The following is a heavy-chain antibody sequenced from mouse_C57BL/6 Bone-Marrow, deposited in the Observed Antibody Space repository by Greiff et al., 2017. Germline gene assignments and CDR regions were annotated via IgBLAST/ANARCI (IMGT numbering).Heavy chain of an antibody. D-gene: IGHD1-1*01. Sequence: QVQLQQSGAELVRPGTSVKLSCKASGYTFTDYYINWVKQRPGQGLEWIARIYPGSGNTYYNEKFKGKATLTAETSSSTAYMQLSSLTSEDSAVYFCARYVLDAMDYWGQGTSVTVSS. CDR2: IYPGSGNT. J-gene: IGHJ4*01. V-gene: IGHV1-76*01. CDR3: ARYVLDAMDY. CDR1: GYTFTDYY.